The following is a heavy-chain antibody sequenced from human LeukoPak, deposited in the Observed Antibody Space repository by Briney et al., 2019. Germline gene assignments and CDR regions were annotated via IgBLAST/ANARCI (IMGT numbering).Heavy chain of an antibody. CDR3: ARGVTMVRGVRGYKPPPWGY. V-gene: IGHV1-8*01. CDR2: MNPNSGNT. CDR1: GYTFTSYD. Sequence: GASVKVSCRASGYTFTSYDINWVRQATGQGLEWMGWMNPNSGNTGYAQKFQGRVTMTRNTSISTAYMELSSLRSEDTAVYYCARGVTMVRGVRGYKPPPWGYWGQGTLVTVSS. J-gene: IGHJ4*02. D-gene: IGHD3-10*01.